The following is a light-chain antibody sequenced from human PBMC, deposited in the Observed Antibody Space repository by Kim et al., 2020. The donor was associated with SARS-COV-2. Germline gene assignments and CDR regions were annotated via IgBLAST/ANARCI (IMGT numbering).Light chain of an antibody. CDR2: GKN. CDR1: SLRSYY. Sequence: SSELTQDPAVSVALGQTVRITCQGDSLRSYYESWYQQKPGQAPVLVIYGKNNRPSGIPDRFSGSSSGNTASLNITGAQAEDEADYYCNSRDSSGNHWVFGGGTQLTVL. V-gene: IGLV3-19*01. CDR3: NSRDSSGNHWV. J-gene: IGLJ3*02.